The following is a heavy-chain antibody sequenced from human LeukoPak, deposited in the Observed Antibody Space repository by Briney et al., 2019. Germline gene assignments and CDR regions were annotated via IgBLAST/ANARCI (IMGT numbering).Heavy chain of an antibody. D-gene: IGHD4-17*01. V-gene: IGHV3-74*01. CDR3: ARARDYGDYVNWFDP. CDR2: INSDGSTT. J-gene: IGHJ5*02. CDR1: GFTFSSYW. Sequence: GGSLRLSCAASGFTFSSYWMHWVRQTPGKGLVWVSRINSDGSTTSYADSVKGRFTISRDNAKNTLYLQMSSLRAGDTAVYYCARARDYGDYVNWFDPWGQGTLVTVSS.